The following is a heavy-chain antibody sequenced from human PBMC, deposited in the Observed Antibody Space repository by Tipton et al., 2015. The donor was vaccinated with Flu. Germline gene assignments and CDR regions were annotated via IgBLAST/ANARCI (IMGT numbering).Heavy chain of an antibody. CDR3: ARDRGLGANTLDY. CDR1: GYTFTNYN. J-gene: IGHJ4*02. D-gene: IGHD3-10*01. V-gene: IGHV1-46*01. CDR2: IYPSGGGT. Sequence: QVQLVQSGAEVKKPGASVRISCTASGYTFTNYNMHWVRQAPGQGPEWMGIIYPSGGGTTYAQRFQGRVTLTRDKSTSTVYMELSSLRSEDTAFYYCARDRGLGANTLDYWGKGKLVTVDS.